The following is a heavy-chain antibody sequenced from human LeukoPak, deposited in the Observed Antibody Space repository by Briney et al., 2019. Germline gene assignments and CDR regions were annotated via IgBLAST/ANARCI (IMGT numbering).Heavy chain of an antibody. D-gene: IGHD4-11*01. CDR2: IFYSGST. J-gene: IGHJ4*02. V-gene: IGHV4-39*01. CDR3: ARRLDYSKSLDY. CDR1: GGSISSSTYY. Sequence: SETLSLTCSVTGGSISSSTYYWGWIRQPPGKGLEWIGSIFYSGSTYYNPSLKSRVTISVDTSKNQFSLKLSSVTAADTAVYYCARRLDYSKSLDYWGQGTLVTVSS.